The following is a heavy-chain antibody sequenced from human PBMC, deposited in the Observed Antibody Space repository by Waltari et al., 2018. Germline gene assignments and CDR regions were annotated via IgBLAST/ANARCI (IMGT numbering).Heavy chain of an antibody. V-gene: IGHV3-74*01. D-gene: IGHD5-18*01. CDR3: ARKGGRGYTYGPFYYDS. J-gene: IGHJ4*02. CDR1: GFRFSDYW. CDR2: INSDGSSI. Sequence: EVQLVEAGGDIVQPGGSLRLSCAASGFRFSDYWMTWVRQVPGKGLVWVSRINSDGSSISYSDSVKGRFTISRDNSKNMLYLQLNSLRAEDTAVYYCARKGGRGYTYGPFYYDSWGQGTLVTVSS.